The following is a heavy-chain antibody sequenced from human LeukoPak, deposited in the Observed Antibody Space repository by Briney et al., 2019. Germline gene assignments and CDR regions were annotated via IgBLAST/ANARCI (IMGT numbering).Heavy chain of an antibody. CDR2: INTNTGNP. J-gene: IGHJ6*03. V-gene: IGHV7-4-1*02. Sequence: ASVKVSCKASGYTFTSYAMNWVRQAPGQGLEWMGWINTNTGNPTYAQGFTGRFVFSLDTSVSTAYLQISSLKAEDTAVYYCARSRRDGYNWGYYYMDVWGQGTLVTVSS. CDR3: ARSRRDGYNWGYYYMDV. CDR1: GYTFTSYA. D-gene: IGHD5-24*01.